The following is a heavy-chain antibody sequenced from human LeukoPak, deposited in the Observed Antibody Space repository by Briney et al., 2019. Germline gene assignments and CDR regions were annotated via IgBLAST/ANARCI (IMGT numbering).Heavy chain of an antibody. CDR1: GFTFSSYG. V-gene: IGHV3-33*01. D-gene: IGHD2-21*02. CDR3: ARQGLLRSSSTGSWFDP. J-gene: IGHJ5*02. Sequence: GGSLRLSCAASGFTFSSYGMPRVRQAPGKGLEWVAVVWYDGTNKYYVDSVKGRFTISRDNSKHTLYLQMNSLRAEDTAVYYCARQGLLRSSSTGSWFDPWGQGTLVTVSS. CDR2: VWYDGTNK.